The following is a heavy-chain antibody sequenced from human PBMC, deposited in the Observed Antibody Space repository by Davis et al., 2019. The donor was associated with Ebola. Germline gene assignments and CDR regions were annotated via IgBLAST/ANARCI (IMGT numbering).Heavy chain of an antibody. J-gene: IGHJ4*02. D-gene: IGHD6-19*01. V-gene: IGHV4-31*03. CDR2: IYNSGST. CDR3: TLGAGWLTDY. Sequence: PSETLSLTCTVSGGSISSGGYYWSWIRQHPGKGLEWIGYIYNSGSTYYNPSLKSRVSMSVDTSKHQFSLKLSSVTAADTAIYYCTLGAGWLTDYWGQGTLVTVSS. CDR1: GGSISSGGYY.